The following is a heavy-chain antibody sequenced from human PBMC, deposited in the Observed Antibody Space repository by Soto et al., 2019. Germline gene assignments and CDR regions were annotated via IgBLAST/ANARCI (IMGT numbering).Heavy chain of an antibody. CDR2: IIPIVETP. CDR3: ARLSRPNYYDTSGFFKDNWFDP. V-gene: IGHV1-69*01. J-gene: IGHJ5*02. Sequence: QVQLVQSGAEVKKPGSSMKVSCKASGGTFNSYDINWVRQAPGQGLEWMGGIIPIVETPKYAQKFQGRVTITADESTKTVYMELSSLRSEDTAMYYFARLSRPNYYDTSGFFKDNWFDPWGQGTLVTVSS. CDR1: GGTFNSYD. D-gene: IGHD3-22*01.